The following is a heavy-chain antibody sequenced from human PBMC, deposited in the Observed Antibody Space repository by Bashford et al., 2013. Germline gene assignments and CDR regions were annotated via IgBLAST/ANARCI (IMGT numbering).Heavy chain of an antibody. D-gene: IGHD4-17*01. CDR3: ARSAVTTKKYFQH. V-gene: IGHV4-39*01. CDR2: IYYSGST. J-gene: IGHJ1*01. CDR1: GGSISSSSYY. Sequence: LETLSLTCTVSGGSISSSSYYWGWIRQPPGKGLEWIGSIYYSGSTYYNPSLKSRVTISVDTSKNQFSLKLSSVTAADTAVYYCARSAVTTKKYFQHWGQGTLVTVSS.